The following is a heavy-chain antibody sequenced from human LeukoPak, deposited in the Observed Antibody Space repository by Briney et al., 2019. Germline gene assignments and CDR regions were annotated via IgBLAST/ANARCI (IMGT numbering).Heavy chain of an antibody. Sequence: PGGTLRLSCAASGFTFSSFGMSWVRQAPGKGLEWIGSIYHSGSTYYNPSLKSRVTISVDTSKNQFSLKLSSVTAADTAVYYCARDGSGSQGWFDPWGQGTLVTVSS. CDR1: GFTFSSFGM. V-gene: IGHV4-38-2*02. J-gene: IGHJ5*02. D-gene: IGHD1-26*01. CDR3: ARDGSGSQGWFDP. CDR2: IYHSGST.